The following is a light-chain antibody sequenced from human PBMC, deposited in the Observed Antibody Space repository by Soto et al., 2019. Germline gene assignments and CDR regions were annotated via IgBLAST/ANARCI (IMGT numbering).Light chain of an antibody. Sequence: QSALTQPASVTGSPGQSITISCTGTTSDVGGYNRVSWYQQYPGTAPKLMISEVTNRPSGVSYRFSASKSGNTASLTISGLQPEDEADYYCSSYTIRNSWMFGGGTKLTVL. V-gene: IGLV2-14*01. CDR2: EVT. CDR3: SSYTIRNSWM. J-gene: IGLJ3*02. CDR1: TSDVGGYNR.